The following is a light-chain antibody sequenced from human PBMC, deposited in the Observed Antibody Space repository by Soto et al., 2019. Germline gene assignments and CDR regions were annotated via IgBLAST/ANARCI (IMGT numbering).Light chain of an antibody. J-gene: IGLJ1*01. V-gene: IGLV1-40*01. CDR2: GNS. CDR1: SSNIGAGYD. CDR3: QSYDSSLSGSYV. Sequence: QSVLTQPPSVSGAPGQWVTISCTGSSSNIGAGYDVHWYQQLPGTAPKLLIYGNSNRPSGVPDRFSGSKSGTSASLAITGLQAEDEADYYCQSYDSSLSGSYVFGTGTKVTV.